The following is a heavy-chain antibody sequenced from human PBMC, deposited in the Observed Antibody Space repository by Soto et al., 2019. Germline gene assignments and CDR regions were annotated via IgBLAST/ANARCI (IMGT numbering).Heavy chain of an antibody. J-gene: IGHJ4*02. CDR2: ISAYDDKT. D-gene: IGHD6-19*01. CDR1: GYPFTSYG. V-gene: IGHV1-18*01. Sequence: QVQLVQSGAEVKKPGASVKVSCKTSGYPFTSYGINWVRQAPGQGPEWMGWISAYDDKTIYSQKFQDRVTLTADTSTTTAYMELRGLRFADTAVYYCARDRLIAVTGLLRNWGQGTLVTVSS. CDR3: ARDRLIAVTGLLRN.